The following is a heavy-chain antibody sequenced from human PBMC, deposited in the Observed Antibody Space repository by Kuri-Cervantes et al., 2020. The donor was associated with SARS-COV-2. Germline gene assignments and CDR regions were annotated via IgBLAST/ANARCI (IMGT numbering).Heavy chain of an antibody. D-gene: IGHD3-16*01. CDR3: ASLWGNTRPFDY. Sequence: GSLRLSCTVSGGSISSYYWSWIRQPAGKGLEWIGRIYTSGSTNYNPSLKSRVTISVDTSKSRFSLKLSSVTAADTAVYYCASLWGNTRPFDYWGQGTRVTVSS. CDR2: IYTSGST. J-gene: IGHJ4*02. CDR1: GGSISSYY. V-gene: IGHV4-4*07.